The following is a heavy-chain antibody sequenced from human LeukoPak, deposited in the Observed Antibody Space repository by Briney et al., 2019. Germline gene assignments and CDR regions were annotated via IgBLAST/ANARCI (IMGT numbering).Heavy chain of an antibody. CDR1: GFTISSYG. CDR3: AKSVYGSGNY. V-gene: IGHV3-23*01. CDR2: ISGGTT. D-gene: IGHD3-10*01. J-gene: IGHJ4*02. Sequence: GGSLRLSCAASGFTISSYGMSWVRQAPGKGLEWVLSISGGTTYYADSVKGRFTISRDNSKNIVSLQMNSLRAEDTAVYYCAKSVYGSGNYWGQGSLVTVSS.